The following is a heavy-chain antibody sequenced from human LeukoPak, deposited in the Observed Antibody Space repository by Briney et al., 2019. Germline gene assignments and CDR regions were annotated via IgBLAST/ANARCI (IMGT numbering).Heavy chain of an antibody. CDR3: AKRVHYDSSAAYFDS. V-gene: IGHV3-48*04. CDR1: GFTFSSYS. J-gene: IGHJ4*02. D-gene: IGHD3-22*01. Sequence: GGSLRLSCAASGFTFSSYSMNWVRQAPGKGLEWVSYISSSSSTIYYADSVKGRFTISRDNAKNSLYPQMNSLRAEDTAVYYCAKRVHYDSSAAYFDSWGQGTLVTVSS. CDR2: ISSSSSTI.